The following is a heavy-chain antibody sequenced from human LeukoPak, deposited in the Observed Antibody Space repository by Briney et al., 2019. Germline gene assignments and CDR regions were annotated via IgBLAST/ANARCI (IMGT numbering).Heavy chain of an antibody. CDR1: GYTFTSYA. CDR2: INAGNGNT. CDR3: ARNPVIAAAGHQYYFDY. D-gene: IGHD6-13*01. Sequence: GASVKVSCKASGYTFTSYAMHWVRQAPGQRLEWMGWINAGNGNTKYSQKFQGRVTITRDTSASTAYMELSSLRSEDTAVYYCARNPVIAAAGHQYYFDYWGQGTLVTVSS. V-gene: IGHV1-3*01. J-gene: IGHJ4*02.